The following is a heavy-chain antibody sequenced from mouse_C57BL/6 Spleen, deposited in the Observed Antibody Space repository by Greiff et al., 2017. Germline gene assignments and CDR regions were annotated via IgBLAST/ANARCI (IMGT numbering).Heavy chain of an antibody. Sequence: QVQLQQSGTELVKPGASVKLSCKASGYTFTSYWMHWVKQSPGQGLEWIGNINPSNGGTNYNEKFKSKATLTVDKSSSTAYMQLSSLTSEDSAVYYCARAGGGGVFDYWGQGTTLTVSS. V-gene: IGHV1-53*01. J-gene: IGHJ2*01. CDR2: INPSNGGT. CDR1: GYTFTSYW. D-gene: IGHD1-1*02. CDR3: ARAGGGGVFDY.